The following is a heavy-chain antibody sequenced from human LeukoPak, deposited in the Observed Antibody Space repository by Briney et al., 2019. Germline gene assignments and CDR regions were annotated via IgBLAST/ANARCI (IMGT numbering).Heavy chain of an antibody. CDR1: GYTFTSYD. CDR3: ATSGYAEIASDYYYYYMDV. Sequence: SVKVSCKASGYTFTSYDINWVRQATGQGLEWMGWMNPNSGNTGYAQKFQGRVTMTRNTSISTAYMELSSLRSEDTAVYYCATSGYAEIASDYYYYYMDVWGKGTTVTVSS. V-gene: IGHV1-8*01. CDR2: MNPNSGNT. D-gene: IGHD5-12*01. J-gene: IGHJ6*03.